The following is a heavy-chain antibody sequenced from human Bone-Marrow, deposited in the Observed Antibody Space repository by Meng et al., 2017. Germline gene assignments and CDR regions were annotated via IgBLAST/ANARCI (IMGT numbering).Heavy chain of an antibody. CDR1: GASVNTGSYY. V-gene: IGHV4-61*01. CDR2: IYQSGST. CDR3: ARGVVADPPGD. D-gene: IGHD2-15*01. Sequence: QVQLQEAGPGLVRSSETLSRTCTVSGASVNTGSYYWSWIRQPPGRGLELIGFIYQSGSTNNNPSLKSRVTISLDMSSNQFSLTLNSVTAADTAIYYCARGVVADPPGDWGRGTLVTVSS. J-gene: IGHJ1*01.